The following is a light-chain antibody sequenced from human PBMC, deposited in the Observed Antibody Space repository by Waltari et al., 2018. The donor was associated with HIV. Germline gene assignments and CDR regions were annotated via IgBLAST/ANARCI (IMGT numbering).Light chain of an antibody. V-gene: IGLV3-25*03. CDR1: AFTRQY. CDR3: QSADTGGTRV. CDR2: KDT. Sequence: SFELTQPLSVSVSPGQTARITCSGDAFTRQYVSWYQQKPGQAPVVVIYKDTERPSGITERFSGSSSGTTVTLTINGVQAEDEADYYCQSADTGGTRVFGSGTKVTVL. J-gene: IGLJ1*01.